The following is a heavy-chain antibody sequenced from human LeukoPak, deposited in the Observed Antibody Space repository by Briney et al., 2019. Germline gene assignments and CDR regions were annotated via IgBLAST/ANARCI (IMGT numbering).Heavy chain of an antibody. CDR2: ISGSGGST. J-gene: IGHJ4*02. CDR1: GGSFSGYY. D-gene: IGHD2-2*01. Sequence: PSETLSLTCAVYGGSFSGYYWSWVRQAPGKGLEWVSAISGSGGSTYYADSVKGRFTISRDNSKNTLYLQMNSLRAEDTAVYYCAKDATSGASCYDYWGQGTLVTVSS. CDR3: AKDATSGASCYDY. V-gene: IGHV3-23*01.